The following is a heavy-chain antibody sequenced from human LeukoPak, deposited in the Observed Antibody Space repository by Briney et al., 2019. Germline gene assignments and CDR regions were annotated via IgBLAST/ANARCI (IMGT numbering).Heavy chain of an antibody. D-gene: IGHD2-15*01. J-gene: IGHJ6*02. V-gene: IGHV3-64*01. CDR2: ISSNGGST. CDR3: AGSWPGGYYYGMDV. Sequence: GGSLRLSCAASGFTFSGYAMHWVRQAPGKGLEYVSAISSNGGSTYYANSVKGRFTISRDNSKNTLYLQMGSLRAEDMAVYYCAGSWPGGYYYGMDVWGQGTTVTVSS. CDR1: GFTFSGYA.